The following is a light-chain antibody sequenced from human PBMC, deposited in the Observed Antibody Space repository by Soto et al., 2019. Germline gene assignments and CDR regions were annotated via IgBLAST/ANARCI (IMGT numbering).Light chain of an antibody. V-gene: IGKV1-39*01. CDR2: AAS. CDR1: QGVDSD. CDR3: QQSYSTLVRT. J-gene: IGKJ4*01. Sequence: IQMTQSPSSLSASVGDRVTITCRASQGVDSDLSWYQQKPGKAPKLLIYAASSLHSVVPTRFRGSGSGTQFTLSISSLQPEDVATYYCQQSYSTLVRTFGGGTKVEIK.